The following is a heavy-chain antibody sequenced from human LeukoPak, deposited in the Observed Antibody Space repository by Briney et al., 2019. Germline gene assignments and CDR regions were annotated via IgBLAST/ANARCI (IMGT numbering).Heavy chain of an antibody. CDR1: GFTFRSYA. V-gene: IGHV3-23*01. CDR3: AKVYDYVWGSYRYSFDY. D-gene: IGHD3-16*02. Sequence: GGSLRLSCAASGFTFRSYAMSWVRQAPGKGLEWVSAISGSGGSKYYADSVKGRFTISRDNSKNTLYLQMNSLRAEDTAVYYCAKVYDYVWGSYRYSFDYWGQGTLVTVSS. CDR2: ISGSGGSK. J-gene: IGHJ4*02.